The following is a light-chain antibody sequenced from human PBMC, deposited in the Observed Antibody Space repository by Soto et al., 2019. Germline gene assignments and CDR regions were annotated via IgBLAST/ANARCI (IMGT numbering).Light chain of an antibody. V-gene: IGKV3-20*01. J-gene: IGKJ4*01. CDR3: QQYDNSPLT. CDR2: GAS. CDR1: QSVSSNY. Sequence: DTVLTQSPGTLSLSPGERATLSCRASQSVSSNYLAWYQQKPGQAPRLLIYGASNRATGIPDRFSGSGSGTDFTLTISRLEPEDFAVYYCQQYDNSPLTFGGGTKAEIE.